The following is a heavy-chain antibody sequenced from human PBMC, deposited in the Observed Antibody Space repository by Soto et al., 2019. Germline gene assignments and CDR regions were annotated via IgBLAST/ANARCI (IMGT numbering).Heavy chain of an antibody. V-gene: IGHV1-18*01. J-gene: IGHJ4*02. CDR2: ISAFNGDT. D-gene: IGHD6-19*01. CDR3: ARDSPSSGLLGANY. CDR1: GYSFQRYG. Sequence: QVQLVQSGAEVKRPGASVKVSCKASGYSFQRYGISWVRQAPGQGLEWVGWISAFNGDTKYAQRLQDRVSMTTDTSTDTAHMELRSLRSDDTAIYYCARDSPSSGLLGANYWGQGTLVTVSS.